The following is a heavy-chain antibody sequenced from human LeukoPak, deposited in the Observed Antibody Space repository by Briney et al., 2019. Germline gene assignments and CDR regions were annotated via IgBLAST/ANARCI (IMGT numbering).Heavy chain of an antibody. CDR2: IYHSGST. D-gene: IGHD3-3*01. CDR1: GDSIRGYS. J-gene: IGHJ6*03. Sequence: SETLSLTCTVSGDSIRGYSWSWIRQPPGKGLEWIGSIYHSGSTYYNPSLKSRVTISVDTSKNQFSLKLSSVTAADTAVYYCARVYNSDSITIFGVVTDYYYYYYMDVWGKGTTVTVSS. CDR3: ARVYNSDSITIFGVVTDYYYYYYMDV. V-gene: IGHV4-38-2*02.